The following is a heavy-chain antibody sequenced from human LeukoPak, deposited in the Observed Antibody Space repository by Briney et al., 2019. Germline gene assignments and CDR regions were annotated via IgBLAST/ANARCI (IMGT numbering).Heavy chain of an antibody. CDR1: GFTFDDYG. V-gene: IGHV3-20*04. CDR2: INWNGGST. D-gene: IGHD6-13*01. Sequence: GGSLRLSCAASGFTFDDYGMSWVRQAPGKGLEWVSGINWNGGSTGYADSVKGRFTISRDNAKNSLYLQMNSLRAEDTAVYYCARDRSSWYGYYFDYWGQGTLVTVSS. J-gene: IGHJ4*02. CDR3: ARDRSSWYGYYFDY.